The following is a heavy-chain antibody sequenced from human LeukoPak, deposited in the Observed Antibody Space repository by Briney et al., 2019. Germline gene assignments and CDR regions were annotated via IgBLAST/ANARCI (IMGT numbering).Heavy chain of an antibody. J-gene: IGHJ6*03. Sequence: SVKVSCKASGGTFSSYTISWVRQAPGQGLEWMGRIIPILGIANYAQKFQGRVTITTDESTSTAYMELSSLRSEDTAVYYCARMYENHYYMDVWGKGTTVTVSS. D-gene: IGHD2-8*01. CDR3: ARMYENHYYMDV. CDR2: IIPILGIA. CDR1: GGTFSSYT. V-gene: IGHV1-69*02.